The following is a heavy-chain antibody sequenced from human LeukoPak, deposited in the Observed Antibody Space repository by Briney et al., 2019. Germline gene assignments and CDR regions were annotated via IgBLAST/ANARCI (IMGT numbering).Heavy chain of an antibody. Sequence: PSETLSLTCTVSGDSFSSVTDYWAWIRQPPGKGLEWLASGDYSGGKYYNPSLESRVAISTDMSKSQISLKLTSVTGADTAVYYCAGERGEEYSSGWYKTNFFDNWGQGVRVTVSS. J-gene: IGHJ4*02. V-gene: IGHV4-39*07. CDR2: GDYSGGK. D-gene: IGHD6-19*01. CDR3: AGERGEEYSSGWYKTNFFDN. CDR1: GDSFSSVTDY.